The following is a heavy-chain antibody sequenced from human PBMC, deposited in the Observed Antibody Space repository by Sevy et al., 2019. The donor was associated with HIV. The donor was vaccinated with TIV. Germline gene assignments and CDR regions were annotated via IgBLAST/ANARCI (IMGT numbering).Heavy chain of an antibody. CDR2: IIPIFGTA. CDR3: ARGSVDTAMVIRS. D-gene: IGHD5-18*01. V-gene: IGHV1-69*13. Sequence: ASVKVSCKASGGTFSSYAISWVRQAPGHGLEWMGGIIPIFGTANYAQKFQGRVTITADESMSTAYMELSSLRSEDTAVYYCARGSVDTAMVIRSWGQGTLVTVSS. J-gene: IGHJ5*02. CDR1: GGTFSSYA.